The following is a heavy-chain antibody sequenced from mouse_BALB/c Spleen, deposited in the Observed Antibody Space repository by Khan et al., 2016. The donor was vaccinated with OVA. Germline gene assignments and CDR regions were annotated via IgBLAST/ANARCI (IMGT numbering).Heavy chain of an antibody. Sequence: QIQLVQSGPELKKPGEPVKISCKASGYTFTKNGMNWAKQAPGQGLKWMGWINTYTGEPTYAADFKGRFAFSLETSASTAYLQINNLKNEDTATYFCARVGYAGTMESWGQGTSVTVSP. CDR1: GYTFTKNG. CDR3: ARVGYAGTMES. D-gene: IGHD2-14*01. J-gene: IGHJ4*01. CDR2: INTYTGEP. V-gene: IGHV9-3-1*01.